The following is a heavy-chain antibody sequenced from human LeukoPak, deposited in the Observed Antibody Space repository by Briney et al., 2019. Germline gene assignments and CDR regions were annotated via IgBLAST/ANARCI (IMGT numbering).Heavy chain of an antibody. CDR2: IYHSGST. V-gene: IGHV4-30-2*01. D-gene: IGHD2-2*01. CDR3: ARDGEYCSSTSCYPDFDY. Sequence: SETLSLTCTVSGGSISSGGYYWSWIRQPPRKGLEWIGYIYHSGSTYYNPSLKSRVTISVDRSKNQFSLKLSSVTAADTAVYYCARDGEYCSSTSCYPDFDYWGQGTLVTVSS. J-gene: IGHJ4*02. CDR1: GGSISSGGYY.